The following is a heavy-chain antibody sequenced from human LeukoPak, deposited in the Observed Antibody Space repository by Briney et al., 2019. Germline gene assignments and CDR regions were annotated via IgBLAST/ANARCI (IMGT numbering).Heavy chain of an antibody. CDR3: ARRALYGSGSYYYCYYYYGMDV. CDR2: IYYSGST. D-gene: IGHD3-10*01. J-gene: IGHJ6*02. Sequence: SETLSLTCTVSGGSISSSSYYWGWIRQPPGKGLEWIGSIYYSGSTYYNPSLKSRVTMSVDTSKNQFSLKLSSVTAADTAVYYCARRALYGSGSYYYCYYYYGMDVWGQGTTVTVSS. CDR1: GGSISSSSYY. V-gene: IGHV4-39*01.